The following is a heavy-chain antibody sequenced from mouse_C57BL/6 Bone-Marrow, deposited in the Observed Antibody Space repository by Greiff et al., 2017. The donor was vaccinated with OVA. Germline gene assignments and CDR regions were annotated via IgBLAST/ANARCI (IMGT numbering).Heavy chain of an antibody. D-gene: IGHD1-1*01. CDR2: SRNKANDYTT. Sequence: EVKLMESGGGLVQSGRSLRLSCATSGFTFSDFYMEWVRQAPGQGLEWIAASRNKANDYTTEYSVSVKGRFIVSRATSQSTLYLQMNALRAEDTAIYYCTKDYYSSVEAMDYWGQGTSVTVSS. CDR1: GFTFSDFY. CDR3: TKDYYSSVEAMDY. V-gene: IGHV7-1*01. J-gene: IGHJ4*01.